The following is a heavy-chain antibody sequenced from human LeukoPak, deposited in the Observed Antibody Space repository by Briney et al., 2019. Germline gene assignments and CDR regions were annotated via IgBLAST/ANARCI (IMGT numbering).Heavy chain of an antibody. CDR1: GFTFDDYA. J-gene: IGHJ3*02. CDR3: AKDMGVAVAGNLDAFDI. V-gene: IGHV3-9*01. D-gene: IGHD6-19*01. CDR2: ISWNSGSI. Sequence: PGRSLRLSCAASGFTFDDYAMHWVRQAPGKGLEWVSGISWNSGSIGYADSVKGRFTISRDNAKNSLYLQMNSLRAEDTALYYCAKDMGVAVAGNLDAFDIWGQGTMVTVSS.